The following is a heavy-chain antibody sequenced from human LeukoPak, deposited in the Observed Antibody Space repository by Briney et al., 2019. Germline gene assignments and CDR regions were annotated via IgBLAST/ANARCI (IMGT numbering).Heavy chain of an antibody. CDR1: GYTFTVYY. J-gene: IGHJ5*02. CDR3: ARGRNIAVAGTRWFDP. Sequence: ASVTVSCTASGYTFTVYYMHWVRQAPGQGLGWMGWINPNSGGTNYAQKFQGRVTMTRGTSISTAYMELSRLRSDDTAVYYCARGRNIAVAGTRWFDPWGQGTLVTVSS. V-gene: IGHV1-2*02. D-gene: IGHD6-19*01. CDR2: INPNSGGT.